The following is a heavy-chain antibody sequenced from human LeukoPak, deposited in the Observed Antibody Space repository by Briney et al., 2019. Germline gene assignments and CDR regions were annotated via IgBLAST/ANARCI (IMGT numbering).Heavy chain of an antibody. CDR2: INSDGSST. J-gene: IGHJ6*03. CDR3: ARVSSGSYFGYYYYYMDV. Sequence: GGSLRLSCAASGFTFSNYWMHWVRQAPGKGLVWVSRINSDGSSTSYADSVKGRFTISRDNAKNTLYLQMNSLRAEDTAVYYCARVSSGSYFGYYYYYMDVWRKGTTVTVSS. CDR1: GFTFSNYW. V-gene: IGHV3-74*01. D-gene: IGHD1-26*01.